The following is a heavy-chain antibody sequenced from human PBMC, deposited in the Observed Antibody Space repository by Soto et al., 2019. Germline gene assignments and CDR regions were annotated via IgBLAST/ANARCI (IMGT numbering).Heavy chain of an antibody. D-gene: IGHD6-19*01. V-gene: IGHV4-34*09. CDR1: GGSFSGYY. CDR2: IYYSGST. J-gene: IGHJ4*02. CDR3: ARGVGSRGYSSGWFFDY. Sequence: SETLSLTCAVYGGSFSGYYWSWTRQPPGKGLEWIGEIYYSGSTTYNPSLKSRLSISVDTSNNQFSLKLSSVTAADTAVYFCARGVGSRGYSSGWFFDYWGQGTLVTVSS.